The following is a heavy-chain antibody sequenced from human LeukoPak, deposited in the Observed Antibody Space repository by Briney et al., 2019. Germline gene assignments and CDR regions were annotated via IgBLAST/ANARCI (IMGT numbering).Heavy chain of an antibody. CDR1: GFTFSDYY. V-gene: IGHV3-23*01. CDR2: ISASGGST. CDR3: VREGPRGLAFDI. Sequence: GGSLRLSCAASGFTFSDYYMSWVRQAPGKGLERVSGISASGGSTFYADSVEGRFTISRDNSKNTLYLQMNGLRVEDTAVYYCVREGPRGLAFDIWGQGTMVTVSS. J-gene: IGHJ3*02.